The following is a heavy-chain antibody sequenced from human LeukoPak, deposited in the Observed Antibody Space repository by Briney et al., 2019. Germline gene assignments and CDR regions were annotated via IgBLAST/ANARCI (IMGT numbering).Heavy chain of an antibody. D-gene: IGHD1-26*01. V-gene: IGHV3-23*01. CDR1: GFNFSSYG. CDR2: ISGGGGST. J-gene: IGHJ6*03. CDR3: AKADSGSYYEESYYMDV. Sequence: GGTLRLSCAASGFNFSSYGMSWVRQAPGKGLEWVSGISGGGGSTYYADSVKGRFTISRDNSKHTLYLQMNSLRAEDTALYYCAKADSGSYYEESYYMDVWGKGTTVTVSS.